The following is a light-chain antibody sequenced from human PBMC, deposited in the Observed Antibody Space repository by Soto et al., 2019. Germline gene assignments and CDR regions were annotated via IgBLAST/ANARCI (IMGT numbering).Light chain of an antibody. CDR1: QSLEDSDGNSY. CDR3: MQATQFPWT. J-gene: IGKJ1*01. Sequence: IVMTQTPLSSAVTLGQLASISCRSSQSLEDSDGNSYLSWLHQRPGQPPRLLIYKISNRLSGVPDRFSGSGAGTVFTLRISRVEADDVGLYYCMQATQFPWTFGQGTRVEIK. CDR2: KIS. V-gene: IGKV2-24*01.